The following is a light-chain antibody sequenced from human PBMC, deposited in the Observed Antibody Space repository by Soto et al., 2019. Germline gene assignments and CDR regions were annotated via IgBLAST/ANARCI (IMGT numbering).Light chain of an antibody. Sequence: DIVMTQSPATLSVSPGERATLSCRASQSVSYNLAWFQQKPGQAPRLLIYAASTRATGIPGRFSGSGTATEFTLTISSLQSEDFAVYYCQQYNNWPHTFGGGTKVEIK. V-gene: IGKV3-15*01. J-gene: IGKJ4*01. CDR2: AAS. CDR1: QSVSYN. CDR3: QQYNNWPHT.